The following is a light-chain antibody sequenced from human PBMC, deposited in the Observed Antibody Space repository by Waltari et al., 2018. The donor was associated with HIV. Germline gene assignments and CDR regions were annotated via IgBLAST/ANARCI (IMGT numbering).Light chain of an antibody. J-gene: IGLJ2*01. Sequence: QSVLTQPPSVSGAPGQRVTISCTGSSSNIGAGYAVHWYQQLPGTAPSLLIYANKHRPSGVPDRFSGSKSGTSASLAITGLEAEDEADYDCLSYDTSLSGSVFGGGTKLTVL. CDR2: ANK. V-gene: IGLV1-40*01. CDR1: SSNIGAGYA. CDR3: LSYDTSLSGSV.